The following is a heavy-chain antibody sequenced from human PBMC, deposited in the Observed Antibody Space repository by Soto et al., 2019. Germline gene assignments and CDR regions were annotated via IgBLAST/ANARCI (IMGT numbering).Heavy chain of an antibody. V-gene: IGHV4-34*01. Sequence: SETLSLTCAVYGGSFSGYYWSWIRQPPGKGLEWIGEINHSGRTNYNPSLKSRVSISVDTSKNQFSLKLSSVTAADTAVYYCARGGGSNFPDYWGQGSRVTVSS. CDR1: GGSFSGYY. J-gene: IGHJ4*02. CDR2: INHSGRT. D-gene: IGHD6-13*01. CDR3: ARGGGSNFPDY.